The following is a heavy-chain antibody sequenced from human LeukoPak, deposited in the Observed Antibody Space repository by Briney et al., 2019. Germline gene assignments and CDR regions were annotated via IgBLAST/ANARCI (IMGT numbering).Heavy chain of an antibody. CDR1: GFTFSSYS. J-gene: IGHJ4*02. CDR3: ARDRWNYFDY. D-gene: IGHD4-23*01. Sequence: GGSLRLSCAASGFTFSSYSMNWVRQALGKGLEWVSSISSSSSYIYYADSVKGRFTISRDNAKNSLYLQMNSLRAEDTALYYCARDRWNYFDYWGQGTLVTVSS. V-gene: IGHV3-21*04. CDR2: ISSSSSYI.